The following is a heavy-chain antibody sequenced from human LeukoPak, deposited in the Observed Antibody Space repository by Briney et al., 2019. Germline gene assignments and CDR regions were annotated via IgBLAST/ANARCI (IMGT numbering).Heavy chain of an antibody. CDR2: IYSGGST. D-gene: IGHD3-10*01. Sequence: GGSLRLSCAASGFTVSSNYMSWVRQAPGKGLEWVSIIYSGGSTFYADSVKGRFTISRDNSKNTLYLQMNSLRAEDTAVYSCAKKFGDYLDYWGQGTLVTVSS. J-gene: IGHJ4*02. V-gene: IGHV3-53*01. CDR3: AKKFGDYLDY. CDR1: GFTVSSNY.